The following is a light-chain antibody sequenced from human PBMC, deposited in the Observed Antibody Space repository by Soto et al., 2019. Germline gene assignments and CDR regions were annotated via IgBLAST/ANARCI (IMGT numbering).Light chain of an antibody. CDR3: SSYTSSSTLVV. Sequence: PLTQPASVSGSPGQSITISCTGTSRDVGGYNYVSWYQQHPGKAPKLVIYDVSNRPSGVSNRFSGSKSGNTASLTISGLQAEDEADYYCSSYTSSSTLVVFGGGTKLTVL. CDR2: DVS. J-gene: IGLJ2*01. V-gene: IGLV2-14*01. CDR1: SRDVGGYNY.